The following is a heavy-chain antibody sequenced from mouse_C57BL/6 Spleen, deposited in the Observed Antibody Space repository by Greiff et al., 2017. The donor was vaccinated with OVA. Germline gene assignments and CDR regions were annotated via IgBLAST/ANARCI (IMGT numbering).Heavy chain of an antibody. J-gene: IGHJ3*01. D-gene: IGHD2-3*01. V-gene: IGHV1-26*01. Sequence: VKQSHGKSLEWIGDINPNNGGTSYNQKFKGKATLTVDKSSSTAYMELRSLTSEDSAVYYCARGAYDGYFFAYWGQGTLVTVSA. CDR3: ARGAYDGYFFAY. CDR2: INPNNGGT.